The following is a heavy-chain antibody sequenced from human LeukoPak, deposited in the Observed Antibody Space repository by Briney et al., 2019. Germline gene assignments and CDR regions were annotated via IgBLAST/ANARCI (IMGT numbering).Heavy chain of an antibody. J-gene: IGHJ4*02. V-gene: IGHV4-4*02. Sequence: SGTLSLTCAVSGDSITSAYWWSWVRQSPGRGLEWIGEISHSGATNHNPSLKSRVTMSVDKSKNQLSLRVNSVTATDAAMYYCVKGDDYMFDYWGQGTLVIVSS. D-gene: IGHD4-11*01. CDR1: GDSITSAYW. CDR3: VKGDDYMFDY. CDR2: ISHSGAT.